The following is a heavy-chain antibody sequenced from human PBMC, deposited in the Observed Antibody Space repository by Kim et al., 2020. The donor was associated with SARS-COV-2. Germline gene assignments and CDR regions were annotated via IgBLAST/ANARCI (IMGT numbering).Heavy chain of an antibody. V-gene: IGHV3-23*01. J-gene: IGHJ4*02. Sequence: DSRSGRFTITRDNSKNTLFLQMSGLTADDTAVYYCARARSCSGTSCYVDFWGQGTLVTVSS. D-gene: IGHD2-2*01. CDR3: ARARSCSGTSCYVDF.